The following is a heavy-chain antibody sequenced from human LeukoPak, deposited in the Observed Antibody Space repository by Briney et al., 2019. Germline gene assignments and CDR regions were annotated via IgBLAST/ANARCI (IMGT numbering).Heavy chain of an antibody. Sequence: ASVKVSCKASGGTFSSYAISWVRQAPGQGLEWMGGIIPIFGTANYARKFQGRVTITADKSTSTAYMELSSLRSEDTAVYYCAREPLSDYGGNGWFDPWGQGTLVTVSS. J-gene: IGHJ5*02. CDR2: IIPIFGTA. D-gene: IGHD4-23*01. CDR3: AREPLSDYGGNGWFDP. V-gene: IGHV1-69*06. CDR1: GGTFSSYA.